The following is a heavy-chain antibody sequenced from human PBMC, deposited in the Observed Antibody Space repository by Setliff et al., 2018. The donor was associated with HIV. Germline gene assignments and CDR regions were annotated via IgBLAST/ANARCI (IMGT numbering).Heavy chain of an antibody. CDR2: INPNSGGT. J-gene: IGHJ6*03. Sequence: ASVKVSCKASGYTFTGYYMHWVRQAPEQGLEWMGWINPNSGGTNYAQKFQGMVTMTRDKSISTAYMELSRLRSDDTAVYYCARDKKFIDYSYYMDVWGKGTTVTVSS. CDR1: GYTFTGYY. V-gene: IGHV1-2*02. CDR3: ARDKKFIDYSYYMDV.